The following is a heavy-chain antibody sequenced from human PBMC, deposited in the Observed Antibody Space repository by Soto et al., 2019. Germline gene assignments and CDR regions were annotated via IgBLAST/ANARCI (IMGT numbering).Heavy chain of an antibody. CDR1: GYTFTSYA. V-gene: IGHV1-3*01. CDR2: INAGNGNT. J-gene: IGHJ1*01. D-gene: IGHD3-3*01. Sequence: ASVKVSCKASGYTFTSYAMHWVRQAPGQRLEWMGWINAGNGNTKYSQKFQGRVTITRDTSASTAYMELSSLRSEDTAVYYCARPASSYDFWSCKEYFQHWGQGTLVTVS. CDR3: ARPASSYDFWSCKEYFQH.